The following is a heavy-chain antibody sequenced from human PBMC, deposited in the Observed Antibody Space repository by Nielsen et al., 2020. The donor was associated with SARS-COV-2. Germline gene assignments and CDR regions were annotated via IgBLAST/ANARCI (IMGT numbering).Heavy chain of an antibody. Sequence: GSLRLSCAASGFTFSSYAMSWVRQAPGKGLEWVSAISGSGGSTYYADSVKGRFTISRDNSKNTLYLQMNSLRAEDTAVYYCARDGGSSSWYQKNNWFDPWGQGTLVTVSS. J-gene: IGHJ5*02. D-gene: IGHD6-13*01. CDR3: ARDGGSSSWYQKNNWFDP. V-gene: IGHV3-23*01. CDR1: GFTFSSYA. CDR2: ISGSGGST.